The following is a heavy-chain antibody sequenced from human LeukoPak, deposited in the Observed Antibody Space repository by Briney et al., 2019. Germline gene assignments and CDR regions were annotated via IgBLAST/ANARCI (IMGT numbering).Heavy chain of an antibody. V-gene: IGHV4-59*01. D-gene: IGHD3-3*01. CDR2: IYYSGST. CDR3: ARVLRFLEWLWKGVPDGAFDI. J-gene: IGHJ3*02. CDR1: GGSISSYY. Sequence: SETLSLTCTVSGGSISSYYWSWIRQPPGKGLEWIGYIYYSGSTNYNPSLKSRVTISVDTSKNQFSLKLSSVTAADTAVYYCARVLRFLEWLWKGVPDGAFDIWGQGTMVTVSS.